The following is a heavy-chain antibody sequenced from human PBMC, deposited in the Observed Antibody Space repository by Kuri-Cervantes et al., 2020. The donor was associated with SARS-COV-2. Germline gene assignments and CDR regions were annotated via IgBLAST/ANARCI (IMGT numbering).Heavy chain of an antibody. CDR3: ARDRGYCDGVGCYSAGFSSDY. CDR2: ISSGSDYI. J-gene: IGHJ4*02. CDR1: GFTFRSYV. D-gene: IGHD2-15*01. Sequence: GESLKISCVASGFTFRSYVVTLVRQAPGRGLEWVSSISSGSDYIYYADSVKGRFSVSRDNAENSLSLQMNSLTAGDTAVYYCARDRGYCDGVGCYSAGFSSDYWGQGALVTVSS. V-gene: IGHV3-21*01.